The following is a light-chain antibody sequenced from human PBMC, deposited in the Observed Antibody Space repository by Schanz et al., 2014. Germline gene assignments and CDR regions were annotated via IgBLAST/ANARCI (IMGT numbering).Light chain of an antibody. CDR3: QHYDHFHRG. CDR2: AAS. Sequence: ATQMTQSPSSLSASVGDRVIITCRASQAIGNDLGWYQQKPGQAPKVLIYAASTLLSGVPSRFSGTGSGTEFTLTISSLQPEDVATYYCQHYDHFHRGFGPGTTVDIK. V-gene: IGKV1-6*01. CDR1: QAIGND. J-gene: IGKJ3*01.